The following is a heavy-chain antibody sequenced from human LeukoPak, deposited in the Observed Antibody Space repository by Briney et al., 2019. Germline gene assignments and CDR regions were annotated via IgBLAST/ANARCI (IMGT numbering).Heavy chain of an antibody. CDR1: GSRLNYYW. CDR3: ARPNITSYYDSRGYDAFDV. CDR2: IYPDDPDT. V-gene: IGHV5-51*01. Sequence: GQSLQSSSKGSGSRLNYYWIAWGRQRPGKGLEWMGIIYPDDPDTRYSQSFQGQITISADKSVRTAYLQWSSLKASDTAMYYCARPNITSYYDSRGYDAFDVWGQGTMVTVSS. J-gene: IGHJ3*01. D-gene: IGHD3-22*01.